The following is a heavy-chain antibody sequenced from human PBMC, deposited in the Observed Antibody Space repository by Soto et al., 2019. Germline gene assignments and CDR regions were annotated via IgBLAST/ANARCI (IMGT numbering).Heavy chain of an antibody. J-gene: IGHJ4*02. D-gene: IGHD3-22*01. CDR2: IDPSDSYT. Sequence: PGESLKISCKGSGYSFTSYWISWVRQMPGKGLEWMGRIDPSDSYTNYSPSFQGHVTISADKSISTAYLQWSSLKASDTAMYYCARHVSSYDSSRYYGGNFDYWGQGTLVTVSS. V-gene: IGHV5-10-1*01. CDR3: ARHVSSYDSSRYYGGNFDY. CDR1: GYSFTSYW.